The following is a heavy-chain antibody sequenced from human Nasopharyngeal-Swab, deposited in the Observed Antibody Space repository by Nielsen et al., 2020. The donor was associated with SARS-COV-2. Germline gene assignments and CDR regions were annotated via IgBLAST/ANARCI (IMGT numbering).Heavy chain of an antibody. Sequence: GESLKISCAASGFTFSSYSMNWVRQAPGKGLEWVSYISSSSSTIYYADSVKGRFTISRDNAKNSLYLQMNSLRAEDTAVYYCARGSQWLVGPHGYWGQGTLVTVSS. CDR2: ISSSSSTI. J-gene: IGHJ4*02. CDR3: ARGSQWLVGPHGY. CDR1: GFTFSSYS. V-gene: IGHV3-48*04. D-gene: IGHD6-19*01.